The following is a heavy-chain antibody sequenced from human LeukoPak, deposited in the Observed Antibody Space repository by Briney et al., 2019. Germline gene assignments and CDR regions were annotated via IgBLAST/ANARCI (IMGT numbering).Heavy chain of an antibody. D-gene: IGHD3-10*01. J-gene: IGHJ4*02. CDR2: INHSGST. CDR1: GGSFSGYY. V-gene: IGHV4-34*01. CDR3: ARGLYYYGSGSYYI. Sequence: SETLSLTCAVYGGSFSGYYWSWIRQPPGKGLEGIGEINHSGSTNSNPSLKSRVTISVDTSKNQFSLKLSSVTAADTAVYYCARGLYYYGSGSYYIWGQGTLVTVSS.